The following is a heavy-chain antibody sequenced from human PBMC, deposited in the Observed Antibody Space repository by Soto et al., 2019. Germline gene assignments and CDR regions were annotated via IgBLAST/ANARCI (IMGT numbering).Heavy chain of an antibody. CDR1: GFTFSSYG. CDR3: ARGTWYYYDSSGYQNFDY. D-gene: IGHD3-22*01. Sequence: GGSLRLSCAASGFTFSSYGMHWVRQAPGKGLEWVAVIWYDGSNKYYADSVKGRFTISRDNSKNTLYLQMNSLRAEDTAVYYCARGTWYYYDSSGYQNFDYWGQGTLVTVSS. J-gene: IGHJ4*02. CDR2: IWYDGSNK. V-gene: IGHV3-33*01.